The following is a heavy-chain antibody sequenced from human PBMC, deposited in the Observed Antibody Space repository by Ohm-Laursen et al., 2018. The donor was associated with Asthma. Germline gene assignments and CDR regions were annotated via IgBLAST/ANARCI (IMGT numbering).Heavy chain of an antibody. CDR3: ARLSGTYFDY. V-gene: IGHV4-31*03. CDR1: GGSISRGTYY. CDR2: IYFSGST. D-gene: IGHD1-26*01. J-gene: IGHJ4*02. Sequence: PSQTLSLTCTVSGGSISRGTYYWSWIRQHPGKGLEWIGYIYFSGSTYYNPSLKSRVIISVDTSRNQFSLNLSSVTAADTAVYYCARLSGTYFDYWGQGTLVTVSS.